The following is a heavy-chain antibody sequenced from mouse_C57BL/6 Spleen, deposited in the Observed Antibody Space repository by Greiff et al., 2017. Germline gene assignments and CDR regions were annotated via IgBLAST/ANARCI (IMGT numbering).Heavy chain of an antibody. V-gene: IGHV1-82*01. Sequence: VQLQQSGPELVKPGASVKISCKASGYAFSSSWMNWVKQRPGKGLEWIGRIYPGDGDTNYNGKFKGKATLTADKSSSTAYLQLSSLTSEDSAVYFCAREYDYDRVFAYWGQGTLVTVSA. D-gene: IGHD2-4*01. CDR2: IYPGDGDT. CDR1: GYAFSSSW. CDR3: AREYDYDRVFAY. J-gene: IGHJ3*01.